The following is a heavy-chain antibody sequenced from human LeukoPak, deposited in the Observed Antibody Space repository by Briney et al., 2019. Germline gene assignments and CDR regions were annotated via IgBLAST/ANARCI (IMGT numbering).Heavy chain of an antibody. V-gene: IGHV3-7*03. J-gene: IGHJ4*02. Sequence: GGSLRLSCAASGFTLSGYWMSWVRQAPGKGLEWVANIKQDGSEKYYVDSVKGRFTISRDNAKNSLYLQMNSLRAEDTAVYYCARVRGCSSTICHYFDYWGQGTLVTVSS. CDR3: ARVRGCSSTICHYFDY. CDR2: IKQDGSEK. CDR1: GFTLSGYW. D-gene: IGHD2-2*01.